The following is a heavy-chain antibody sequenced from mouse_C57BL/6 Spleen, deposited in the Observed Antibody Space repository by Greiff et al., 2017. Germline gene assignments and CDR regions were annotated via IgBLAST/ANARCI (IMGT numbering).Heavy chain of an antibody. CDR2: ISSGGSYT. CDR1: GFTFSSYG. D-gene: IGHD2-5*01. V-gene: IGHV5-6*01. Sequence: EVQGVESGGDLVKPGGSLKLSCAASGFTFSSYGMSWVRQTPDKRLEWVATISSGGSYTYYPDSVKGRFTISRDNAKNTLYLQMSSLKSEDTAMYYCSRHEDASFSKYYFDYWGQGTTLTVSS. J-gene: IGHJ2*01. CDR3: SRHEDASFSKYYFDY.